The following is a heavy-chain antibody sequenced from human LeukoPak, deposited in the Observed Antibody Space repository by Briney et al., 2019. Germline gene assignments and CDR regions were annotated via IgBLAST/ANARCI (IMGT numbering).Heavy chain of an antibody. Sequence: GGSLRLSCSASGFTFSSYAMHWVRQAPGKGLEYVSGISSNGGNTYYADSVKGRFTISRDNSKNTLYVQMNSLRVEDTAVYYCVKGIKGWFGESYDYWGQGTLVTVSS. J-gene: IGHJ4*02. V-gene: IGHV3-64*05. CDR2: ISSNGGNT. CDR1: GFTFSSYA. CDR3: VKGIKGWFGESYDY. D-gene: IGHD3-10*01.